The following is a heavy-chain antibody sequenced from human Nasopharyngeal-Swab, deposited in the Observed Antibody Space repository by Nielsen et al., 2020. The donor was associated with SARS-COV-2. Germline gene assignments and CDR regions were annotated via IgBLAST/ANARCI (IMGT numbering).Heavy chain of an antibody. V-gene: IGHV3-21*01. CDR3: ARDVVSDYDLVGFDP. CDR1: GFTFSSYS. CDR2: ISSSSSYI. Sequence: GGSLRLSCAASGFTFSSYSMNWVRQAPGKGLEWVSSISSSSSYIYYADSVKGRFTISRDNAKNSLYLQMNSLRAEDTAVYYCARDVVSDYDLVGFDPWGQGTLVTVSS. J-gene: IGHJ5*02. D-gene: IGHD5-12*01.